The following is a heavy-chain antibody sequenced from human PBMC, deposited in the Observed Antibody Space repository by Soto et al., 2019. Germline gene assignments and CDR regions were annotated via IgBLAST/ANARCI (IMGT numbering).Heavy chain of an antibody. CDR2: IIPIFGTA. Sequence: QVQLVQSGAEVKKPGSSVKVSCKASGGTFSSYAISWVRQAPGQGLEWMGGIIPIFGTANYAQKFQGRVTMTADESTSTAYMELRSLRSEDTAVYYCARDPVATDSSGYYYYYYGMDVWGQGTTVTVSS. V-gene: IGHV1-69*01. CDR1: GGTFSSYA. J-gene: IGHJ6*02. CDR3: ARDPVATDSSGYYYYYYGMDV. D-gene: IGHD3-22*01.